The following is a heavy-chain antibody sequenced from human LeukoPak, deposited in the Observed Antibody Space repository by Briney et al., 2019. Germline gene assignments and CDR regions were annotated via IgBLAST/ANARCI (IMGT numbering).Heavy chain of an antibody. CDR1: GFTFSDYY. J-gene: IGHJ5*02. Sequence: PGGSLRLSCAASGFTFSDYYMSWIRQAPGKGLEWVSYISSSGSSIYYADSVKGRFTISRDNAKNSLYLQMNSLRAEDTAVYYCAKTRTAAAGTFGAYWFDPWGQGTLVTVSS. D-gene: IGHD6-13*01. CDR3: AKTRTAAAGTFGAYWFDP. V-gene: IGHV3-11*04. CDR2: ISSSGSSI.